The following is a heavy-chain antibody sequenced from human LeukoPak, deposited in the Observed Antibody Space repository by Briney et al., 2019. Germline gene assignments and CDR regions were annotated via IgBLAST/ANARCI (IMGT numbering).Heavy chain of an antibody. CDR3: ARLSGCSSTSCYSYYYGMDV. Sequence: RASETLSLTCAVYGGSFSGYYWSWIRQPPGKGLEWIGEINHSGSTNYNPSLKSRVTISVDTSKNQFSLKLSSVTAADTAVYYCARLSGCSSTSCYSYYYGMDVWGQGTTVTVSS. J-gene: IGHJ6*02. CDR2: INHSGST. D-gene: IGHD2-2*02. CDR1: GGSFSGYY. V-gene: IGHV4-34*01.